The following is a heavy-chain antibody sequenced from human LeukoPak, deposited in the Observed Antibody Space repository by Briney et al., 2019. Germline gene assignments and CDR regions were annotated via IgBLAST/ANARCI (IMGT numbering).Heavy chain of an antibody. CDR1: GFTFSSYS. CDR3: ARRAGAYSHPYDY. CDR2: ISSLSGTI. J-gene: IGHJ4*02. Sequence: GGSLRLSCAASGFTFSSYSMNWVRQAPGKGLEWVSYISSLSGTINYADSVKGRFIISRDNAKNSMFLQMNSLRAEDTAVYYCARRAGAYSHPYDYWGQGTPLTVSS. D-gene: IGHD4/OR15-4a*01. V-gene: IGHV3-48*01.